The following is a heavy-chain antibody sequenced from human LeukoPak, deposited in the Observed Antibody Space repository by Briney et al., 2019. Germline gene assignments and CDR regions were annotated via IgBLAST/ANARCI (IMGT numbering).Heavy chain of an antibody. CDR1: GFTFSSYD. CDR3: ARGAAAGPADAFDI. D-gene: IGHD6-13*01. CDR2: IGTAGDT. J-gene: IGHJ3*02. Sequence: GGSLRLSCAASGFTFSSYDMHWVRQATGKGLEWVSAIGTAGDTYYPGSVKGRFTISRENAKNSLYLQMNSLRAGDTAVYYCARGAAAGPADAFDIWGQGTMVTVSS. V-gene: IGHV3-13*01.